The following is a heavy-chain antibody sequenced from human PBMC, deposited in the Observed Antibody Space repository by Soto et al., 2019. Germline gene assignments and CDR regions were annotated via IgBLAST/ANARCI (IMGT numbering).Heavy chain of an antibody. CDR3: ARAVPVGYCSGGSCYPLGY. V-gene: IGHV1-8*01. CDR2: MNPNSGNT. D-gene: IGHD2-15*01. Sequence: QVQLVQSGAEVKKPGASVKVSCKASGYTFTSYDINWVRQATGQGLEWMGWMNPNSGNTGYAQKFQGRVTMTRNTSISTAYMELSSLRSEDTAVYYCARAVPVGYCSGGSCYPLGYWGQGTLVTVSP. CDR1: GYTFTSYD. J-gene: IGHJ4*02.